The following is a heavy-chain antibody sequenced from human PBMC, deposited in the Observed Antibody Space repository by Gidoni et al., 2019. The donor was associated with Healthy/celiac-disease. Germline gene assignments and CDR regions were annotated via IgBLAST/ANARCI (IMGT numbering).Heavy chain of an antibody. CDR1: GGSISSSNW. Sequence: QVQLQESGPGLVKPSGTLSLTCAVSGGSISSSNWWSWVRQPPGKGLEWIGEIYHSGSTNYNPSLKSRVTISVDKSKNQFSLKLSSVTAADTAVYYCARERGVVVAATSYYYYYMDVWGKGTTVTVSS. CDR3: ARERGVVVAATSYYYYYMDV. CDR2: IYHSGST. J-gene: IGHJ6*03. D-gene: IGHD2-15*01. V-gene: IGHV4-4*02.